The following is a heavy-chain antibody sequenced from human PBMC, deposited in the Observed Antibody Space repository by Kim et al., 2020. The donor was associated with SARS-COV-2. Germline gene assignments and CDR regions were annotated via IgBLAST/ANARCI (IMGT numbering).Heavy chain of an antibody. Sequence: SETLSLTCVLSGDSITSNYWWSWVRQPPGKGLEWTGEIYRDGTTNYNPSLRGRVTISLDKSKNQVSLTLTTVTAMDTAIYYCARHKMSTNAFDIWGQGT. J-gene: IGHJ3*02. V-gene: IGHV4-4*02. CDR1: GDSITSNYW. CDR3: ARHKMSTNAFDI. D-gene: IGHD1-1*01. CDR2: IYRDGTT.